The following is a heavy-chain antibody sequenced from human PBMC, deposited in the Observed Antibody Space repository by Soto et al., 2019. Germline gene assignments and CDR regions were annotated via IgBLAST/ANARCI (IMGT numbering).Heavy chain of an antibody. CDR3: ARGGGVGVAGSAAFDM. CDR2: INPATGAA. J-gene: IGHJ3*02. Sequence: QLHLVQSGAVVKKPGASVTVSCSASGYPVTAYYMHWVRQAPGRGLEWMGGINPATGAAKYTQTFAGRVTKTRVTSTSTVFMELSGRTSEDTAVFYCARGGGVGVAGSAAFDMWGQGTVVNVSS. CDR1: GYPVTAYY. V-gene: IGHV1-2*02. D-gene: IGHD3-3*01.